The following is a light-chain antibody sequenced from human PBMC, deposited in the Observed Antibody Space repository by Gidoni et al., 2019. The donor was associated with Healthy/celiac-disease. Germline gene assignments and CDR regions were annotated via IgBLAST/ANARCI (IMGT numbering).Light chain of an antibody. CDR2: DAS. CDR1: QSISSW. Sequence: DIQMIQAPSTLSASVGDRVTITCRASQSISSWLAWDPPKPGKAPKLLIYDASSLESGVPSRFRGSRSGTEFTLTISSLHPDEFATYYCQQYNSYSGTFGPGTKVDIK. J-gene: IGKJ3*01. V-gene: IGKV1-5*01. CDR3: QQYNSYSGT.